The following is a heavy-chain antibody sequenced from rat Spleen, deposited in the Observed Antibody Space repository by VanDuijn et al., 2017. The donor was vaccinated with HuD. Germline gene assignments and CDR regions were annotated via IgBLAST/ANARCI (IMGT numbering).Heavy chain of an antibody. CDR3: ARPNQLGGYWFFDF. CDR2: LWAGGGT. J-gene: IGHJ1*01. CDR1: GFSLTIYG. D-gene: IGHD5-1*01. Sequence: QVQLKESGPGLVQPSRTLSLTCTVSGFSLTIYGVTWVRQPPGKGPEWMGTLWAGGGTDYHWTVRSRLRISRDTSKSQVFLEMNSLQPEDTGTYYCARPNQLGGYWFFDFWGPGTMVTVSS. V-gene: IGHV2-72*01.